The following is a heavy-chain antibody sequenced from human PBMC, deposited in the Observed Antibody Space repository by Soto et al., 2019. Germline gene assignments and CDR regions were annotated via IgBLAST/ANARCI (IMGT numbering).Heavy chain of an antibody. CDR3: ARGVTMVRGVGLFYFDY. CDR1: GGSISSGGYY. D-gene: IGHD3-10*01. V-gene: IGHV4-31*03. CDR2: MYYSGST. Sequence: PSETLSLTCTVSGGSISSGGYYWSWIRQHPGKGLEWIGYMYYSGSTYYNPSLKSRITISVDTSKKKFSLKLSSVTAADTAVYHCARGVTMVRGVGLFYFDYWGQGTLVTVSS. J-gene: IGHJ4*02.